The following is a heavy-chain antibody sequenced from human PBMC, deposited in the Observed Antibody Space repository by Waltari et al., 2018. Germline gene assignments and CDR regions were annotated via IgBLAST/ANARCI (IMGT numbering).Heavy chain of an antibody. Sequence: EVQLVESGGRLVPTGGSLRISCAVSGFTFSNSGMHWVRQAPGKGLVWVSRINKDGSSISYADSVEGRFTISRDNAKKTLYLQMNSLRAEDTGVYYCAREGPQLSDYMDVWGKGTTVNVSS. CDR3: AREGPQLSDYMDV. V-gene: IGHV3-74*01. CDR2: INKDGSSI. D-gene: IGHD2-15*01. CDR1: GFTFSNSG. J-gene: IGHJ6*03.